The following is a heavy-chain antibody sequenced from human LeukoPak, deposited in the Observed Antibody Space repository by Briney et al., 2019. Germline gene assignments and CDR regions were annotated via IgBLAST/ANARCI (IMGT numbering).Heavy chain of an antibody. Sequence: GGSLRLSCAASGFAFSSCSMNWIRQAPGKGLEWISVISKDSDYIYYGDSLRGRFTIPRDNAQKSLYLQIDNLRADDTGVYYCARDGSGWSRDYWGQGTLVTVS. CDR2: ISKDSDYI. CDR3: ARDGSGWSRDY. CDR1: GFAFSSCS. V-gene: IGHV3-21*01. D-gene: IGHD6-19*01. J-gene: IGHJ4*02.